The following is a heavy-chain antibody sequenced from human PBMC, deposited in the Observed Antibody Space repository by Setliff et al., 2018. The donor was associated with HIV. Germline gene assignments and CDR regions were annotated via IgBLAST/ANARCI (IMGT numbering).Heavy chain of an antibody. Sequence: KPSETLSLTCTVSGGSINNPNFYWGWIRQSPGKGLEWIGNVYHTGTTYYKPSLRSRVTMSVDTSKNQFSLNLSSVTAADTALYYCVETEYTSSWSPDAFHSWGQGTMVTVSS. CDR2: VYHTGTT. V-gene: IGHV4-39*01. J-gene: IGHJ3*02. CDR3: VETEYTSSWSPDAFHS. CDR1: GGSINNPNFY. D-gene: IGHD6-13*01.